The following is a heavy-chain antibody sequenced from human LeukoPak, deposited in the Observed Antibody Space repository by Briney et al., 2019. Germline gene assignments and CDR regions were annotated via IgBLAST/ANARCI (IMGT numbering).Heavy chain of an antibody. D-gene: IGHD4-17*01. Sequence: GGSLRLSCAASGFTFSSYGMHWVRQAPGKGLEWVAFIRYDGSNKYYADSVKGRFTISRDNSKNTLYLQMNSLRAEDTAVYYCAPRTTLVIDYWGQGTLVTVSS. CDR1: GFTFSSYG. CDR2: IRYDGSNK. CDR3: APRTTLVIDY. V-gene: IGHV3-30*02. J-gene: IGHJ4*02.